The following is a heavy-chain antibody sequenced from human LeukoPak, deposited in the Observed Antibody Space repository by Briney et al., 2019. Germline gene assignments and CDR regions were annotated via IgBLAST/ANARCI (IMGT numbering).Heavy chain of an antibody. Sequence: ASVKVSCKASGYTFTSYGISWVRQAPGQGLEWMGWISAYNGNTNYAQKLQGRVTITTDTSTGRAYIALRSLRSDDTAVYYCARIVGATPYYYYMDVWGKGTTVTVSS. J-gene: IGHJ6*03. CDR3: ARIVGATPYYYYMDV. CDR1: GYTFTSYG. V-gene: IGHV1-18*01. D-gene: IGHD1-26*01. CDR2: ISAYNGNT.